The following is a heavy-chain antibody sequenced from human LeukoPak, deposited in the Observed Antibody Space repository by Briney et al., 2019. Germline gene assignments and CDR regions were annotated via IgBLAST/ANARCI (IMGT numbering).Heavy chain of an antibody. CDR2: IYYSGST. CDR3: AKYSGSYYVDY. D-gene: IGHD1-26*01. V-gene: IGHV4-28*01. CDR1: GYSISSTNW. J-gene: IGHJ4*02. Sequence: PSDTLSLTCAVSGYSISSTNWWGWIRQPPGKGLEWIGYIYYSGSTYYNPSLKSRVTMSVDTSKNQFSLELSSVTAVDTAVYYCAKYSGSYYVDYWGQGTLVTVSS.